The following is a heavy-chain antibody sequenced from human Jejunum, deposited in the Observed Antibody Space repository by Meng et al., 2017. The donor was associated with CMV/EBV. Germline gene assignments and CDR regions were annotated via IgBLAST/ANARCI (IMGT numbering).Heavy chain of an antibody. CDR3: ATEVAVRNYFSYGMDV. Sequence: CTVNSNFMTWVSQAPGKGLEWVAVSYSAGMTYYADSVKGRFTISRDNSKNTMYLQMNGLRLEDTAMYYCATEVAVRNYFSYGMDVWGQGTAVTVSS. CDR2: SYSAGMT. CDR1: CTVNSNF. V-gene: IGHV3-66*02. J-gene: IGHJ6*02. D-gene: IGHD3-10*01.